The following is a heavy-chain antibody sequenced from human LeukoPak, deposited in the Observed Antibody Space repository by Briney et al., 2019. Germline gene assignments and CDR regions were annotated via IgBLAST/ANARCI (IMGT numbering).Heavy chain of an antibody. Sequence: MSGGSLRLSCAASGFTFSDYYMSWIRQAPGKGLEWVSSISSSSSYIYYADSVKGRFTISRDNAKNSLYLQMNSLRAEDTAVYYCARSPVEMATVSFDYWGQGTLVTVSS. D-gene: IGHD5-24*01. CDR3: ARSPVEMATVSFDY. J-gene: IGHJ4*02. CDR1: GFTFSDYY. CDR2: ISSSSSYI. V-gene: IGHV3-11*06.